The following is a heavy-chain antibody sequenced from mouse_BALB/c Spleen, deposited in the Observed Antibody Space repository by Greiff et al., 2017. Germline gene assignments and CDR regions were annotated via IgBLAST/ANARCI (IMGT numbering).Heavy chain of an antibody. CDR3: NIYRYYAMDY. D-gene: IGHD1-3*01. Sequence: EVQLQQSGAELVRSGASVKLSCTASGFNIKDYYMHWVKQRPEQGLEWIGWIDPENGDTEYAPKFQGKATMTADTSSNTAYLQLSSLTSEDTAVYYCNIYRYYAMDYWGQGTSVTVSS. CDR1: GFNIKDYY. CDR2: IDPENGDT. J-gene: IGHJ4*01. V-gene: IGHV14-4*02.